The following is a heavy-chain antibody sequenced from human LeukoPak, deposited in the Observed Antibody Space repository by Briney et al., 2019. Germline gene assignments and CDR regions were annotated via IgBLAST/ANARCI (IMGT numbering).Heavy chain of an antibody. CDR3: ARGTPAPRNYYGSGSPGPFDY. Sequence: ASVKVSCKASGYTFTGYYMHWVRQAPGQGLEWMGWINPNSGGTNYAQKFQGWVTMTRDTSISTAYMELSRLRSDDTAVYYCARGTPAPRNYYGSGSPGPFDYWGQGTLVTVSS. V-gene: IGHV1-2*04. D-gene: IGHD3-10*01. CDR1: GYTFTGYY. J-gene: IGHJ4*02. CDR2: INPNSGGT.